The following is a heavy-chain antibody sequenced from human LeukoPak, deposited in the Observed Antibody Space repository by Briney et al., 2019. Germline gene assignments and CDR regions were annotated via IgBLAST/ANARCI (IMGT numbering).Heavy chain of an antibody. CDR3: ARSTVVTPFYYFDY. CDR2: ISSSSSYI. D-gene: IGHD4-23*01. V-gene: IGHV3-21*01. J-gene: IGHJ4*02. CDR1: GFIFRTYA. Sequence: GGSLRLSCAASGFIFRTYAMSWVRQVPGKGLEWVSSISSSSSYIYYADSVKGRFTISRDNAKNSLYLQMNSLRAEDTAVYYCARSTVVTPFYYFDYWGQGTLVTVSS.